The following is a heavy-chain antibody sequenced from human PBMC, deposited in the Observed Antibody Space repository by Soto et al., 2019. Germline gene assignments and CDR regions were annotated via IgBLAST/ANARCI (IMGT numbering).Heavy chain of an antibody. V-gene: IGHV3-53*04. CDR2: IYSGGST. J-gene: IGHJ4*02. CDR1: GCTIISNY. CDR3: ARKPTSLGEFDY. D-gene: IGHD3-16*01. Sequence: GGSLRLSWAASGCTIISNYMSWVRQAPGKGLEWVSVIYSGGSTYYADSVKGRFTISRHNSKNTLYLQMNSLRAEDTAVYYCARKPTSLGEFDYWGQGTLVTGSS.